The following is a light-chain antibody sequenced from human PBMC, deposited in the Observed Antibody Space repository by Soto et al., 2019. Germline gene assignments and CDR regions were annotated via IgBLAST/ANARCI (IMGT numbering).Light chain of an antibody. Sequence: QSVLTQPPSVSGAPGQRVTISCTGSSSNIGAGYDVHWYQQLPGTAPKLLIYGNSNRPSGLPDRFSGSKSGTSASLAITGLQAEDAADYYCQSYDSSLSGKVFGTGTKRTVL. V-gene: IGLV1-40*01. CDR1: SSNIGAGYD. CDR2: GNS. J-gene: IGLJ1*01. CDR3: QSYDSSLSGKV.